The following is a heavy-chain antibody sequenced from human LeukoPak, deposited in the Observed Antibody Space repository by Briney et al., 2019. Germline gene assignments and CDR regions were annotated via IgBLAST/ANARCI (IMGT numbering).Heavy chain of an antibody. CDR3: ARQGNNNFDY. CDR1: GFTFSNYW. V-gene: IGHV3-7*05. J-gene: IGHJ4*02. CDR2: IKPDGSVK. Sequence: PGGSLRLSCAASGFTFSNYWMSWVRHAPGKGLELVANIKPDGSVKYCVDPVKGRFTISRDNSKNSPYLEMNSLRAEETAVFYCARQGNNNFDYWGQGILVTVSS. D-gene: IGHD1-14*01.